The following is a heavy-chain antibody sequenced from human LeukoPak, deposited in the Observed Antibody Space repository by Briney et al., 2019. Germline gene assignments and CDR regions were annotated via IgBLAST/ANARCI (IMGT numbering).Heavy chain of an antibody. D-gene: IGHD2-2*01. J-gene: IGHJ4*02. Sequence: GRFLRLSCAASGFTFSSYWMHWVRQAPGKGLVWVSRINSDGSTTSYADSVKGRFTISRDNAKNTLYLQMNSLRAEDTAVYYCATGYCSSTSCSRPFDYWGQGTLVTVSS. V-gene: IGHV3-74*01. CDR3: ATGYCSSTSCSRPFDY. CDR2: INSDGSTT. CDR1: GFTFSSYW.